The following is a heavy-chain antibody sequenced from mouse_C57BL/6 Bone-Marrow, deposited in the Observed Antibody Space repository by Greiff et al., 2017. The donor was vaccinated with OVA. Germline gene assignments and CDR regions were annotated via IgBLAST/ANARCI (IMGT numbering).Heavy chain of an antibody. Sequence: EVQLVESGGGLVQPKGSLKLSCAASGFTFNTYAMHWVRQAPGKGLEWVARISRKSSNSASYYADSVKDRFTISRDDSQSMLYLQMNNLKTEDTAMYYCVGLQRNYAMDYWGQGTSVTVSS. V-gene: IGHV10-3*01. CDR3: VGLQRNYAMDY. J-gene: IGHJ4*01. D-gene: IGHD2-13*01. CDR2: ISRKSSNSAS. CDR1: GFTFNTYA.